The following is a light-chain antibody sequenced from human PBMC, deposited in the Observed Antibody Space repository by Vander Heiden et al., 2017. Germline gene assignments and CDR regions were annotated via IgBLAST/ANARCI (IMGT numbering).Light chain of an antibody. CDR1: QSLLHSNGYNY. Sequence: TPGEPASSSCRSSQSLLHSNGYNYLDWYLQKPGQSPQLLIYLGSNRASGVPDRFSGSGSGTDFTLKISRVEAEDVGVYYCMQALQTPYTFGQGTKLEIK. CDR3: MQALQTPYT. J-gene: IGKJ2*01. CDR2: LGS. V-gene: IGKV2-28*01.